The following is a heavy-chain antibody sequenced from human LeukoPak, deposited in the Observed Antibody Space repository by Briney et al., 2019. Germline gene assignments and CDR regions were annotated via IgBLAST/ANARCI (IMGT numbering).Heavy chain of an antibody. CDR2: ITSDGGRT. J-gene: IGHJ6*03. CDR3: ARRRGIGLHYYHHMDV. Sequence: GGSLRLSCAASGFTFSSYAVHWVRQAPGKGLEYVSAITSDGGRTYYANSVKGRFTISRDNSKNTLYLQMGSLRAEDMAVYYCARRRGIGLHYYHHMDVWGKGTTVTVSS. D-gene: IGHD3-16*01. CDR1: GFTFSSYA. V-gene: IGHV3-64*01.